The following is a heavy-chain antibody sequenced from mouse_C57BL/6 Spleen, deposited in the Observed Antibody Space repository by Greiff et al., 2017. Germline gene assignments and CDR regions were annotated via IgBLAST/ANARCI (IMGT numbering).Heavy chain of an antibody. CDR3: ARREGYYFDY. CDR2: IDPSDSYT. V-gene: IGHV1-59*01. J-gene: IGHJ2*01. CDR1: GYTFTSYW. D-gene: IGHD3-3*01. Sequence: VKLQQPGAELVRPGTSVKLSCKASGYTFTSYWMHWVKQRPGQGLEWIGVIDPSDSYTNYNQKFKGKATLTVDTSSSTAYMQLSSLTSEDSAVYYCARREGYYFDYWGQGTTLTVSS.